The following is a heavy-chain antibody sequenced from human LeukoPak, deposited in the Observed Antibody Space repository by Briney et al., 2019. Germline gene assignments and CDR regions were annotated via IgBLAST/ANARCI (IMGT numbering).Heavy chain of an antibody. CDR2: IDQDGSEK. CDR3: ARDQGAPGDY. J-gene: IGHJ4*02. CDR1: GFMFSSYW. D-gene: IGHD4/OR15-4a*01. Sequence: RGSLRLSCAASGFMFSSYWMTWVRQAPGKGLEGVANIDQDGSEKSYVDSVKGRFTISRDNTKNSLYLQMNSLRAEDTALYYCARDQGAPGDYWGQGTLVTVSS. V-gene: IGHV3-7*01.